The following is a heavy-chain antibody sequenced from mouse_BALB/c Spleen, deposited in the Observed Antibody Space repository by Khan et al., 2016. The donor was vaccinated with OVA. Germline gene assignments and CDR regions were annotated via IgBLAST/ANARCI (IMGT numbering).Heavy chain of an antibody. J-gene: IGHJ1*01. CDR1: GYTFTNYG. V-gene: IGHV9-1*02. Sequence: QIQLVQSGPELKKPGETVKISCKASGYTFTNYGMNWVKQAPGKGLKWRGWINTYTGEPTYTDDLKGRLAFSLESSASTAYLQINNLNNEDMATYFCARGASYWYFDVWGAGTTVTVSS. CDR2: INTYTGEP. CDR3: ARGASYWYFDV.